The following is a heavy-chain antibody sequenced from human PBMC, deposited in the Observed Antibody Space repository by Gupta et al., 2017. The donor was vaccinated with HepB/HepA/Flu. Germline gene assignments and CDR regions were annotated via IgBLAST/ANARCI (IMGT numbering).Heavy chain of an antibody. CDR1: GFTFKNYE. CDR2: ISSSGGSIK. V-gene: IGHV3-48*03. Sequence: EVQLVESGGGLVQPGRSLRLSCAASGFTFKNYEMNWVRQAPGKGPEWVSYISSSGGSIKYYADSVEGRLTISRDNAKNSLYLQMNSLRAEDTAVYYCARVVGIAVAGYYLDYWGLGTLVTVSS. D-gene: IGHD6-19*01. J-gene: IGHJ4*02. CDR3: ARVVGIAVAGYYLDY.